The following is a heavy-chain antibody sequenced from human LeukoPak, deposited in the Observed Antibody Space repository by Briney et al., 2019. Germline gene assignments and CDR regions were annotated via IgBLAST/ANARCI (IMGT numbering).Heavy chain of an antibody. J-gene: IGHJ4*02. V-gene: IGHV2-5*02. CDR2: IYWDDDK. CDR3: ALTYYFGSGSSGGYYFDY. D-gene: IGHD3-10*01. Sequence: ESGPTLVNPTQTLTLTCTFSGFSLSTSGVGVGWIRQPPGKALEWLALIYWDDDKRYSPSLKSRLTITKDTSKNQVVLTMTNMDPVDTATYYCALTYYFGSGSSGGYYFDYWGQGTLVTVSS. CDR1: GFSLSTSGVG.